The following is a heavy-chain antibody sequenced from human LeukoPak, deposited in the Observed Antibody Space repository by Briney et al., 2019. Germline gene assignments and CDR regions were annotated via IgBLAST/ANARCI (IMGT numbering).Heavy chain of an antibody. V-gene: IGHV5-51*01. Sequence: TGESLKISCKGSGYSFTSLWIAWVRQMPGKGLEWMGVIYPGDSDTRYSPSFQGQVTISADKSISTAYLQWSSLKASDSAMYYCARRSSAPSGGYGMDVWGQGTTVTVSS. CDR3: ARRSSAPSGGYGMDV. CDR2: IYPGDSDT. D-gene: IGHD6-6*01. CDR1: GYSFTSLW. J-gene: IGHJ6*02.